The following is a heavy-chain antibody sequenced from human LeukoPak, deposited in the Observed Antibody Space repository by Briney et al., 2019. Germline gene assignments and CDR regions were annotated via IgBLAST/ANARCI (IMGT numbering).Heavy chain of an antibody. Sequence: SETLSLTCAVSGGSFSNYYWSWIRQPPGKGLEWIGYIYYSGSTYYNPSLKSRVTISVDTSKNQFSLKLSSVTAADTAVYYCARVAATSGLTENFDYWGQGTLVTVSS. V-gene: IGHV4-30-4*08. CDR2: IYYSGST. D-gene: IGHD5-12*01. J-gene: IGHJ4*02. CDR1: GGSFSNYY. CDR3: ARVAATSGLTENFDY.